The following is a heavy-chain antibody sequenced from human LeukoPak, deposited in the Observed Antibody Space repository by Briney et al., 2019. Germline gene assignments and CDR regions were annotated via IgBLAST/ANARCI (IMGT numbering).Heavy chain of an antibody. D-gene: IGHD5-18*01. J-gene: IGHJ4*02. V-gene: IGHV4-39*07. CDR2: VSYDGST. Sequence: SETLSLTCAVSGASISSGSYYWDWIRQSPGGGLEWIGSVSYDGSTFYKPSLESRVTISVDTSKNQFSLKLTSVTAADTAVYFCARDRSKGNSFLDYWGQGILVTVSS. CDR1: GASISSGSYY. CDR3: ARDRSKGNSFLDY.